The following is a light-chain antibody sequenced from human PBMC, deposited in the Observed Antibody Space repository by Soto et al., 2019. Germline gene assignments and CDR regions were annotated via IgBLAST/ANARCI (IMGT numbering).Light chain of an antibody. Sequence: EIVLTQSPGTLSLSPGERATLSCRASQSLTSSFLAWYQQKPGQAPRLLIYGASSRATAIPDRFSGSGSGTDFTLTISRLEPEGFAVYYCQQYGSSPPYTFGQGTKVDIK. CDR1: QSLTSSF. CDR3: QQYGSSPPYT. J-gene: IGKJ2*01. V-gene: IGKV3-20*01. CDR2: GAS.